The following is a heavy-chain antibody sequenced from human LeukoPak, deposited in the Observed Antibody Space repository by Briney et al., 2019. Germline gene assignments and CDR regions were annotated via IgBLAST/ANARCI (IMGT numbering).Heavy chain of an antibody. V-gene: IGHV4-30-2*01. Sequence: PSETLSLTCAVSGGSISSGGYSWSWIRQPPGKGLEWIGYIYHSGSTYYNPSLKSRVTISVDRSKNQFSLKLSSVTAADTAVYYCARGSIMITFGGAVFDYWGQGTLVTVSS. CDR1: GGSISSGGYS. CDR3: ARGSIMITFGGAVFDY. D-gene: IGHD3-16*01. J-gene: IGHJ4*02. CDR2: IYHSGST.